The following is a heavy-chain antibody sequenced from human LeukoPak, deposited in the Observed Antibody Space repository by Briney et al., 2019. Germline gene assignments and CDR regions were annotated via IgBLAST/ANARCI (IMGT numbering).Heavy chain of an antibody. J-gene: IGHJ4*02. V-gene: IGHV3-23*01. Sequence: PGGSLRLSCAASGFTFSSNGMSSGRKAPGKGLEWVSSISGSGDKTYYAESVKGRFTISRDNSKSTTYLQMSSLRAEDTAVYHCAKTNGYYDLWGQGTLVIVSS. D-gene: IGHD3-22*01. CDR3: AKTNGYYDL. CDR2: ISGSGDKT. CDR1: GFTFSSNG.